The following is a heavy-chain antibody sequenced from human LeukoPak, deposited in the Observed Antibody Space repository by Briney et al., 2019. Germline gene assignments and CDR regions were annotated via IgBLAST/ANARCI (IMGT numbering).Heavy chain of an antibody. CDR1: GFTFDDYG. V-gene: IGHV3-20*04. Sequence: GGSLRLSCAASGFTFDDYGMSWVRHAPGKGLEWVSGINWNGGSTGYADSVKGRFTISRDNAKNSLYLQMNSLRAEDTALYYCARARGDRYRDYYYYMDVWGKGTTVTVSS. J-gene: IGHJ6*03. D-gene: IGHD5-18*01. CDR2: INWNGGST. CDR3: ARARGDRYRDYYYYMDV.